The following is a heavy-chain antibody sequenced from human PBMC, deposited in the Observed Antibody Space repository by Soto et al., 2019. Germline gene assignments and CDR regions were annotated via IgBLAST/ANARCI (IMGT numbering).Heavy chain of an antibody. J-gene: IGHJ5*02. CDR3: AKDRVRVLDA. CDR2: ITWNSVST. Sequence: QLVESGGGLVQPGGSLRLSCVASGFSFDDFAMHWVRQAPGKGLEWISGITWNSVSTDYANSVKCRFTVSRDNAQNSLYLQMSSLTPEDTAIYFCAKDRVRVLDAWGQGTLVTVSS. D-gene: IGHD3-10*01. V-gene: IGHV3-9*01. CDR1: GFSFDDFA.